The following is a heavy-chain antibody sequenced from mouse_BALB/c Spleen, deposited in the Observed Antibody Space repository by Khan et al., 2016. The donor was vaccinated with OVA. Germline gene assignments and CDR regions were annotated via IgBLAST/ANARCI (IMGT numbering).Heavy chain of an antibody. V-gene: IGHV3-2*02. CDR1: GYSITSDYA. CDR2: ISYSGNT. Sequence: EVQLQESGPGLVKPSQSLYLTCTVTGYSITSDYAWNWIRQFPGNKLEWMGFISYSGNTNYNPSLKSRISITRDTSKNQFFLQLNSVTTEDTATDYGARVYGGDYDNWGQGTTLTVSS. D-gene: IGHD1-1*01. J-gene: IGHJ2*01. CDR3: ARVYGGDYDN.